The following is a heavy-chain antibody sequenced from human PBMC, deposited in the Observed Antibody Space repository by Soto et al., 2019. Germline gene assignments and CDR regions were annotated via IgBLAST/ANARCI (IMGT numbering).Heavy chain of an antibody. CDR1: GYTFTSYG. D-gene: IGHD6-25*01. CDR2: ISAYNGNT. V-gene: IGHV1-18*01. Sequence: QVQLVQSGAEVKKPGASVKVSCKASGYTFTSYGISWVRQAPGQGLEWMGWISAYNGNTNYAQKLQGRVTMTTYTTTRTALQAARIPGFYGHAVVYRSGGGGNGRLGFGYWGQGNPGHRLL. CDR3: SGGGGNGRLGFGY. J-gene: IGHJ4*02.